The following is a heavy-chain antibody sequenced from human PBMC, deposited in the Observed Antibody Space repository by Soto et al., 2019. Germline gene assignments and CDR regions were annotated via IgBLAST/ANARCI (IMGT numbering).Heavy chain of an antibody. CDR3: ARDLAPGGGCIREGLPVLAY. CDR1: GGKSIGLGGC. V-gene: IGHV4-61*08. CDR2: IYYSGST. J-gene: IGHJ4*01. Sequence: TWSVSGGKSIGLGGCRICKKQTQGKGLEGIGYIYYSGSTNHSPSLKSRVTISVATSKNQFSLQLSSVTAADTAVYYCARDLAPGGGCIREGLPVLAYWPNGTLVPVSP. D-gene: IGHD2-21*01.